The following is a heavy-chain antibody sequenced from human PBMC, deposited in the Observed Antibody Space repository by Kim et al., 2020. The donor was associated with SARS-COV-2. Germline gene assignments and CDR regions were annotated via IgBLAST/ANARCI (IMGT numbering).Heavy chain of an antibody. Sequence: GGSLRLSCAASGFTFSTSGMNWARQAPGKGLECVSHINPISSHIYYADSVRGRFTISRDNAKNSLYLQMNDLRVEDTAVYYCARDSVEPARNSGMDVWG. D-gene: IGHD1-1*01. J-gene: IGHJ6*02. CDR3: ARDSVEPARNSGMDV. CDR2: INPISSHI. V-gene: IGHV3-21*01. CDR1: GFTFSTSG.